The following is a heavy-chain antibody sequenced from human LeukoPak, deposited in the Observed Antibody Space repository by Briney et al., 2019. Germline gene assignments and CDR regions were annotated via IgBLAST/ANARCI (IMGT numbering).Heavy chain of an antibody. D-gene: IGHD2-15*01. CDR1: GYTFTGYY. V-gene: IGHV1-2*02. CDR3: AREGGYCSGGSCPLDY. Sequence: ASVKVFCKASGYTFTGYYMHWVRQAPGQGLEWMGWINPNSGGTNYAQKFQGRVTMTRDTSISTAYMELSRLRSDDTAVYYCAREGGYCSGGSCPLDYWGQGTLVTVSS. J-gene: IGHJ4*02. CDR2: INPNSGGT.